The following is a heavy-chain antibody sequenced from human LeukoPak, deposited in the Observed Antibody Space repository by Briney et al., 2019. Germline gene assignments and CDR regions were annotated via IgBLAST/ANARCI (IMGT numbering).Heavy chain of an antibody. D-gene: IGHD2-15*01. CDR3: AKTHGPYCSGGSCLDYYYYMDV. Sequence: PGGSLRLSCAASGFTFSSYAMSWVRQAPGKGLEWVSAISGSGGSTYYADSVKGRFTISRDNSKNTLFLQMNSLRAEDTAVYYCAKTHGPYCSGGSCLDYYYYMDVWGKGTTVTVSS. V-gene: IGHV3-23*01. CDR2: ISGSGGST. CDR1: GFTFSSYA. J-gene: IGHJ6*03.